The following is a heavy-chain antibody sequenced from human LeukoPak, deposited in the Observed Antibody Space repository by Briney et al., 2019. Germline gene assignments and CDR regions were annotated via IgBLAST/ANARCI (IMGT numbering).Heavy chain of an antibody. CDR1: GYTFTGYY. Sequence: ASVKVSCKASGYTFTGYYIHWVRQAPGQGLEWMGWMNPNSGGTDLPQKFQGRVTMTRDTSISTAYMDLRGLRSDDTAVYYCARLRDKVVGAFDIWGQGTMVTVSS. V-gene: IGHV1-2*02. D-gene: IGHD2-15*01. CDR3: ARLRDKVVGAFDI. CDR2: MNPNSGGT. J-gene: IGHJ3*02.